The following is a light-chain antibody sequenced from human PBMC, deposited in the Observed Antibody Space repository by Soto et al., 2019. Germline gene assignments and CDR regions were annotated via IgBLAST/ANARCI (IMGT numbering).Light chain of an antibody. V-gene: IGLV1-44*01. CDR1: SSNIGSYT. CDR2: SNN. CDR3: AAWDDSLNGVL. J-gene: IGLJ3*02. Sequence: SVLTQPPSASGTPGQRVTISCSGSSSNIGSYTVNWYQQLPGTAPKLLIFSNNQRPSGVPDRFSGSKSGTSVSLAISGLQSEDEADYYCAAWDDSLNGVLFGGGNQLTVL.